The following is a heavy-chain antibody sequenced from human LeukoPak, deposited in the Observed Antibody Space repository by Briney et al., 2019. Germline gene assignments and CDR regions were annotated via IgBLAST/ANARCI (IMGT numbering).Heavy chain of an antibody. Sequence: SETLSLTCAVYGGSFSSYYWSWIRQPAGKGLEWIGRIYTSGSTNYNPSLKSRATISVDTSKNQFSLKLNSVTAADTAIYYCARRKQLWSYYYMDVWGKGTTVTVSS. CDR1: GGSFSSYY. V-gene: IGHV4-59*10. CDR2: IYTSGST. D-gene: IGHD5-18*01. CDR3: ARRKQLWSYYYMDV. J-gene: IGHJ6*03.